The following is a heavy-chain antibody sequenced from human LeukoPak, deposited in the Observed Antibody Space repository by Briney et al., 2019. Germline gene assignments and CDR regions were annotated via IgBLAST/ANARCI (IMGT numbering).Heavy chain of an antibody. CDR2: IIPIFGTA. CDR1: GGTFSSYA. CDR3: ATRSRRYCSSTSCSQNWFDP. J-gene: IGHJ5*02. V-gene: IGHV1-69*05. Sequence: ASVKVSCKASGGTFSSYAISWVRQAPGQGLEWMGGIIPIFGTANYAQKFQGRVTITTDESTSTAYVELSSLRSEDTAVYYCATRSRRYCSSTSCSQNWFDPWGQGTLVTVSS. D-gene: IGHD2-2*01.